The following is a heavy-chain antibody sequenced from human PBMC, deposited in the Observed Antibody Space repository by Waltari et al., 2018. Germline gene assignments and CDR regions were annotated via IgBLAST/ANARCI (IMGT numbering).Heavy chain of an antibody. CDR3: ARAGSMGSSYFDY. V-gene: IGHV3-48*04. CDR2: MSSSSSTI. Sequence: EVQLVESGGGLVQPGGSLRLSCAASGFTFSSYSMNWVRQAPGKGLEWVSYMSSSSSTIYYADSVKGRFTISRDNAKNSLYLQMNSLRAEDTAVYYCARAGSMGSSYFDYWGQGTLVTVSS. J-gene: IGHJ4*02. CDR1: GFTFSSYS. D-gene: IGHD6-6*01.